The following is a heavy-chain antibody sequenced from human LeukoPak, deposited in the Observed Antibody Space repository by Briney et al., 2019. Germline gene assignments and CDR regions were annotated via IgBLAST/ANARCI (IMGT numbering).Heavy chain of an antibody. CDR1: GFTFTSNT. D-gene: IGHD5-24*01. Sequence: GGSLRLSCEASGFTFTSNTMNWVRQAPGKCLEWVSGITGSGGATYYAKSVEGRFTISRDSSKNKLYLQMDSLRAEDTALYYCARDPNTRQGRWSRFGTWGPGTLVTVSS. V-gene: IGHV3-23*01. CDR2: ITGSGGAT. J-gene: IGHJ5*02. CDR3: ARDPNTRQGRWSRFGT.